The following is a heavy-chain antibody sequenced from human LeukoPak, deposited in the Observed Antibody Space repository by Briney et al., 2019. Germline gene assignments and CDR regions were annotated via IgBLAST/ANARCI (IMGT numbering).Heavy chain of an antibody. Sequence: GGSLRLSCAASGFTFSSYSMNWVRQAPGKGLEWVSSISSSSSYIYYADSVKGRFTISRGNAKNSLYLQMSSLRAEDTAVYYCARGAADYNENWFDPWGQGTLVTVSS. CDR2: ISSSSSYI. CDR3: ARGAADYNENWFDP. CDR1: GFTFSSYS. J-gene: IGHJ5*02. V-gene: IGHV3-21*04. D-gene: IGHD4-11*01.